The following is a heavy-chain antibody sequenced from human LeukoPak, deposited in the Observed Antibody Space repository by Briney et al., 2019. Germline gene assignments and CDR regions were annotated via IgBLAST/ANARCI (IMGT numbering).Heavy chain of an antibody. CDR3: ARGLTGTTGTGRDYYYGMDV. CDR2: GNHSGST. Sequence: PSETLSLTCAVSGGSFSGYYWSWMRQPPGKGLEWIGEGNHSGSTNYNPSLKSRVTISVDTSKTQFSLTLRSVTAADTAVYYCARGLTGTTGTGRDYYYGMDVWGQGTTVTVSS. CDR1: GGSFSGYY. D-gene: IGHD1-1*01. J-gene: IGHJ6*02. V-gene: IGHV4-34*01.